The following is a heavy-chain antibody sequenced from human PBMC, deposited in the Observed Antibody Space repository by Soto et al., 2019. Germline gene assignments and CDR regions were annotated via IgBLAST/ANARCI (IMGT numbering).Heavy chain of an antibody. J-gene: IGHJ4*02. CDR3: TRSYYDSTEYYPFDY. D-gene: IGHD3-22*01. Sequence: PGGSLSLSCAASGVTFSDSAMHWVRQASGKGLEWVGRIRSKANSYATAYAASVKGRFTISRDGSKNMAYLQMNSLKTEDTAVYYCTRSYYDSTEYYPFDYWGQGTLVTVSS. V-gene: IGHV3-73*01. CDR1: GVTFSDSA. CDR2: IRSKANSYAT.